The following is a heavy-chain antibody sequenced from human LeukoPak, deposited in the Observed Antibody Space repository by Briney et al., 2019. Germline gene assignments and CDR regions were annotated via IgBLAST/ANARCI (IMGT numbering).Heavy chain of an antibody. CDR1: GYTFTSNG. V-gene: IGHV1-18*01. J-gene: IGHJ4*02. CDR2: ISTNNGNT. Sequence: ASVKVSCKASGYTFTSNGISWVRQAPGQGLEWMGWISTNNGNTNYAQKLQGRVTMTTDTSTSTAYMELRSLRSDDTAMYYCARVGHYSYGYPLDYWGQGTLVTVSS. D-gene: IGHD5-18*01. CDR3: ARVGHYSYGYPLDY.